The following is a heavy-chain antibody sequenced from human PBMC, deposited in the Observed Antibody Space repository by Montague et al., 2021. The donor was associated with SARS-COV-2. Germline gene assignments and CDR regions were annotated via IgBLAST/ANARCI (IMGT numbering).Heavy chain of an antibody. V-gene: IGHV4-59*01. CDR2: IYYSGST. CDR3: ARGDGHYYGSGTYPYY. D-gene: IGHD3-10*01. CDR1: GGSITSYY. J-gene: IGHJ4*02. Sequence: SQTLSLTCTVSGGSITSYYWSWIRQPPGKGLEYIGYIYYSGSTNYNPSLKSRVTMSVDTSKNQFSLKLSPVTAADTAVYYCARGDGHYYGSGTYPYYWGQGTLVTVSS.